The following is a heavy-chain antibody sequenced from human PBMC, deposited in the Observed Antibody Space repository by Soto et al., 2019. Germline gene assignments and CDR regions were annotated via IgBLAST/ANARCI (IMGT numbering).Heavy chain of an antibody. V-gene: IGHV4-4*02. D-gene: IGHD1-7*01. Sequence: PSETLSLTCAVSGGSFTSNNWWTWVRQPPGQGLEWIGEIYRTGSTNYNPSLKSRVTISLDKSENQFSLKATSLTAADTAVYYCASRDSGTCVDYWGQGTLVTVST. CDR3: ASRDSGTCVDY. J-gene: IGHJ4*02. CDR1: GGSFTSNNW. CDR2: IYRTGST.